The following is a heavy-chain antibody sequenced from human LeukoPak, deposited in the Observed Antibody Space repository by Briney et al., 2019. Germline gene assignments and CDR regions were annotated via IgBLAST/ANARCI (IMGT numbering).Heavy chain of an antibody. D-gene: IGHD6-13*01. V-gene: IGHV4-34*01. CDR3: ARDRRIAAAGWHYYYGMDV. CDR2: INHSGST. Sequence: PSETLSLTCAVYGGSFSGYYWSWIRQPPGKGLEWIGEINHSGSTNYNPSLKSRVTISVDTSKNQFSLKLSSVTAADTAVYYCARDRRIAAAGWHYYYGMDVWGQGTTVTVSS. J-gene: IGHJ6*02. CDR1: GGSFSGYY.